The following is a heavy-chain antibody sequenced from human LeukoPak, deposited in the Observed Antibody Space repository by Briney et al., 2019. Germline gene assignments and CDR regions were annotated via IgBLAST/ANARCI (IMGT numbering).Heavy chain of an antibody. J-gene: IGHJ3*02. CDR2: ISYDGSNK. CDR1: GFTFSSYA. D-gene: IGHD6-13*01. V-gene: IGHV3-30-3*01. CDR3: ARVGRGIAAPRDDAFDI. Sequence: GGSLRLSCAASGFTFSSYAMHWVRQAPGKGLEWVAVISYDGSNKYYADSVKGRFTISRDNSKNTLYLQMNSLRAEDTAVYYCARVGRGIAAPRDDAFDIWGQGTMVTVSS.